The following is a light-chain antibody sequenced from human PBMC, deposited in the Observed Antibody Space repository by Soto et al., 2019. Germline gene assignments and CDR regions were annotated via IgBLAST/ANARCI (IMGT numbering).Light chain of an antibody. CDR2: DAS. J-gene: IGKJ5*01. CDR1: QSVSSY. CDR3: QQRSNWLIT. Sequence: NVLTQSPAPPSLSPGERATLPRRASQSVSSYLAWYQRKPGQAPRLLIYDASNRATGIPARFSGSGSGTDFTLTISTLEPEDFAVYYCQQRSNWLITFGQGTRLEIK. V-gene: IGKV3-11*01.